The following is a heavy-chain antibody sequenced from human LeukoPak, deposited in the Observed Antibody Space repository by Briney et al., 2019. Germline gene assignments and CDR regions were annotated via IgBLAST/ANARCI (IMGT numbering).Heavy chain of an antibody. Sequence: PGGSLRLSCAASGFTFDDYGMSWVRQAPGKGLEWVSGINWNGGSTGYADSVKGRFTISRDNAKNSLYLQMNSLRAEDTALYYCARAGGDGDYDPLDYYYMDVWGKGTTVTVSS. D-gene: IGHD4-17*01. CDR1: GFTFDDYG. CDR3: ARAGGDGDYDPLDYYYMDV. V-gene: IGHV3-20*04. J-gene: IGHJ6*03. CDR2: INWNGGST.